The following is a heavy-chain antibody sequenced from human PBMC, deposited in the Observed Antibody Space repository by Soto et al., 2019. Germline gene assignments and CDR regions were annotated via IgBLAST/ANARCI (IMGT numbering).Heavy chain of an antibody. V-gene: IGHV1-18*01. J-gene: IGHJ4*02. D-gene: IGHD4-4*01. CDR2: ISAYNGNT. CDR1: GYTFTSYG. Sequence: GASVKVSCKASGYTFTSYGISWVRQAPGQGLEWMGWISAYNGNTNYAQKLQGRVTMTTDTSTSTAYMELRSLRSDDTAVYYCARGRNSYKDYSSLSPVGKVLDYWAREPWSPSPQ. CDR3: ARGRNSYKDYSSLSPVGKVLDY.